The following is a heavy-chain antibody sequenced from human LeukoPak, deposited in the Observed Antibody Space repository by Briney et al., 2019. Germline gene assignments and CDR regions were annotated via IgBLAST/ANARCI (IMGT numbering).Heavy chain of an antibody. Sequence: GGSLRLSCTASGFNFRDFSMRWVRQIPGQGLESVSLVSGDGDVTYYADSVKGWFTISRDNGRNLLYLQMNSLSVEDTAFYYCAKGNNTISFNFDYWGQGTLVTVSS. V-gene: IGHV3-43*02. J-gene: IGHJ4*02. CDR1: GFNFRDFS. CDR2: VSGDGDVT. CDR3: AKGNNTISFNFDY. D-gene: IGHD1-14*01.